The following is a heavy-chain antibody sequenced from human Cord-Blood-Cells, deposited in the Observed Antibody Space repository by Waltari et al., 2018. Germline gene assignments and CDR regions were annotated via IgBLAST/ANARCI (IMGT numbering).Heavy chain of an antibody. V-gene: IGHV1-69*01. D-gene: IGHD6-13*01. J-gene: IGHJ4*02. CDR2: IIPIFGTA. CDR1: GGTFSSSA. CDR3: ARAAPIATAGSLDIYFDY. Sequence: QVQLVQSGAEVKKHGSSVKVSCKASGGTFSSSAISWVRQATGHGLEWMGGIIPIFGTANYAQKFQGRVTITADESTSTAYMELSSLRSEDTAVYYCARAAPIATAGSLDIYFDYWGQGTLVTVSS.